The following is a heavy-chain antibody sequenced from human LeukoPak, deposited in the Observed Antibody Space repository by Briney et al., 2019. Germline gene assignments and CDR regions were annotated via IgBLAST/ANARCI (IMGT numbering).Heavy chain of an antibody. CDR3: ASFQYYDFWSGYPPSTGVYGMDV. D-gene: IGHD3-3*01. V-gene: IGHV1-18*01. CDR1: GYTFTSYG. J-gene: IGHJ6*02. CDR2: ISAYNGNT. Sequence: GASVKVSCKASGYTFTSYGISWVRQAPGQGLEWMGWISAYNGNTNYAQKLQGRVTMTTDTSTSTAYMELSSLRSEDTAMYYCASFQYYDFWSGYPPSTGVYGMDVWGQGTTVTVSS.